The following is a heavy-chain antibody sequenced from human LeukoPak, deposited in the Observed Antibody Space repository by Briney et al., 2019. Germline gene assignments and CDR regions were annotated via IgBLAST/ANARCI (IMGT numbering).Heavy chain of an antibody. CDR2: INHSGST. Sequence: SETLSLTCAVYGGSFSGYYWSWIRQPPGKGLEWIGEINHSGSTNYNPSLKSRVTISVDTSKNQFSLKLSSVTAADTAVYYCARDPQRGIAAAGTGAFFDYWGQGTLSPSPQ. CDR3: ARDPQRGIAAAGTGAFFDY. D-gene: IGHD6-13*01. V-gene: IGHV4-34*01. J-gene: IGHJ4*02. CDR1: GGSFSGYY.